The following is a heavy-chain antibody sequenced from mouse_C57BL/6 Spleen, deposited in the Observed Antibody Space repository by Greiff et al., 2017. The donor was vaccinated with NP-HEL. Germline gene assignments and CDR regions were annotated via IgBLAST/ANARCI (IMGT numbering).Heavy chain of an antibody. J-gene: IGHJ1*03. V-gene: IGHV14-1*01. CDR3: TTSYRYYGSSYVDWYFDV. D-gene: IGHD1-1*01. CDR2: IDPEDGDT. Sequence: EVQLQQSGAELVRPGASVKLSCTASGFNIKDYYMHWVKQRPEQGLEWIGRIDPEDGDTEYAPKFQGKATMTADTSSNTAYLQLSSLTSEDTAVYYCTTSYRYYGSSYVDWYFDVWGTGTTVTVSS. CDR1: GFNIKDYY.